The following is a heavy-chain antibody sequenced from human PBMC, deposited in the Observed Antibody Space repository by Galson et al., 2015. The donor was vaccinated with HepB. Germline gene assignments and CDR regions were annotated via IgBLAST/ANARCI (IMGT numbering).Heavy chain of an antibody. Sequence: SLRLSCAASGFTFSSYGMHWVRQAPGKGLEWVAVISFDGSNKSYLDSVRGRFTISRDNSKNTLYLQMNSLRTEDSAVYYCAKDGLYTGSYGAWGDHWGQGTLVTVSS. CDR3: AKDGLYTGSYGAWGDH. CDR2: ISFDGSNK. V-gene: IGHV3-30*18. D-gene: IGHD1-26*01. J-gene: IGHJ4*02. CDR1: GFTFSSYG.